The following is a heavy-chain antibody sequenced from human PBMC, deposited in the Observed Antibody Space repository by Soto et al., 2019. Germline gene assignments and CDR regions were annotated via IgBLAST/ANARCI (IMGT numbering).Heavy chain of an antibody. V-gene: IGHV3-23*01. CDR2: ISRSGGST. D-gene: IGHD3-9*01. Sequence: GGSLRLSCASSVFTFITYAMSWVRQAPGKGLEWVSAISRSGGSTYHADSVKGRFTISRDNSKNTLYLQMNSLRAEDTAVYHCAKDFGHYDILTGYPTFDYWGQGALVTVSS. CDR3: AKDFGHYDILTGYPTFDY. CDR1: VFTFITYA. J-gene: IGHJ4*02.